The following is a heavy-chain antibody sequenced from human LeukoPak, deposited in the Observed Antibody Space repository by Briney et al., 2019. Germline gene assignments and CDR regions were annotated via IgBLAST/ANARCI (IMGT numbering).Heavy chain of an antibody. J-gene: IGHJ4*02. Sequence: GASVKVSCKASGYTFTSYYMHWVRQAPGQGLEWMGIINPSGGSTSYAQKFQGRVTMTRDTSTSTVYMELSSLRSEDTAVYYCARGPGSVGAIGLSDYWGQGTLVTVSS. CDR2: INPSGGST. V-gene: IGHV1-46*01. D-gene: IGHD1-26*01. CDR3: ARGPGSVGAIGLSDY. CDR1: GYTFTSYY.